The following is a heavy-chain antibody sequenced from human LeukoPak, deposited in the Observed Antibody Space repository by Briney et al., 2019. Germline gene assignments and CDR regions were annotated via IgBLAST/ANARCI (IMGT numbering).Heavy chain of an antibody. J-gene: IGHJ4*02. V-gene: IGHV1-69*05. CDR3: AKRRDGYISH. D-gene: IGHD5-24*01. CDR2: IIPIFGTA. Sequence: ASVKVSCKASGGTFSSYAIIWVRQAPGQGLEWMGGIIPIFGTANYAQKFQGRVTITTDESTSTAYMELSSLRSEDTAVYYCAKRRDGYISHWGQGTLVSVSS. CDR1: GGTFSSYA.